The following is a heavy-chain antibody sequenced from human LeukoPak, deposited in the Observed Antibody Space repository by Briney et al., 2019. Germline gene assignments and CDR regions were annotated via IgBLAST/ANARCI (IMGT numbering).Heavy chain of an antibody. CDR2: ISAYNGNT. CDR3: ARDRYGDYENAFDI. CDR1: GYTFTSYG. V-gene: IGHV1-18*01. J-gene: IGHJ3*02. D-gene: IGHD4-17*01. Sequence: ASVNVSCKASGYTFTSYGISWVRQAPGQGLEWMGWISAYNGNTNYAQKLQGRVTMTTDTSTSTAYMELRSLRSDDTAVYYCARDRYGDYENAFDIWGQGTMVTVSS.